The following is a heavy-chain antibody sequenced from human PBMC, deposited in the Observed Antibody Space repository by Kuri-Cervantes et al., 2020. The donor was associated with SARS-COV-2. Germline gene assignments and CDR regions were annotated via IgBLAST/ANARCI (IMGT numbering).Heavy chain of an antibody. CDR2: INPSGGST. J-gene: IGHJ6*02. CDR3: ARDPEIVLRFLEWLPTRYYGMDV. Sequence: ASVKVSCKASGYTFTGYYMHWVRQAPGQGLEWMGWINPSGGSTSYAQKFQGRVTMTRDTSTSTVYMELSSLRSEDTAVYYCARDPEIVLRFLEWLPTRYYGMDVWGQGTTVTVSS. V-gene: IGHV1-46*03. CDR1: GYTFTGYY. D-gene: IGHD3-3*01.